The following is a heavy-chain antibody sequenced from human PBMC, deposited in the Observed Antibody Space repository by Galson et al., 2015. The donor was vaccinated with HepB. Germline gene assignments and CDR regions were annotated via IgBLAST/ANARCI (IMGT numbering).Heavy chain of an antibody. CDR3: ARGGRYGNYVGY. V-gene: IGHV3-74*01. J-gene: IGHJ4*02. CDR2: INSDGSSR. D-gene: IGHD3-16*01. CDR1: GFTFRSYW. Sequence: SLRLSCAASGFTFRSYWMHWVRQPPGKGLVWVSRINSDGSSRSYADSVKGRSTISRDNAKNTLYLQMNSLRAEDTAVYYCARGGRYGNYVGYWGQGTLATVSS.